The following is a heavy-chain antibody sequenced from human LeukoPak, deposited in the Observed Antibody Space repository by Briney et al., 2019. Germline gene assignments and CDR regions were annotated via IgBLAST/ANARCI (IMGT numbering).Heavy chain of an antibody. Sequence: SETLPLICTVSGGSIRSYYWSWIRQPPGKGLEWIGYIYYSGSTNYNPSLKSRVTISVDTSKNQFSLKLSSVTAADTAVYYCARLTPVTTVTKTSFDYWGQGTLVTVSS. CDR3: ARLTPVTTVTKTSFDY. V-gene: IGHV4-59*01. D-gene: IGHD4-17*01. CDR1: GGSIRSYY. CDR2: IYYSGST. J-gene: IGHJ4*02.